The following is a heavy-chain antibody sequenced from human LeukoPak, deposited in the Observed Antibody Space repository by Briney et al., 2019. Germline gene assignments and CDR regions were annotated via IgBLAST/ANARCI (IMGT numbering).Heavy chain of an antibody. CDR3: ARARPSMWIDY. Sequence: GGSLRLSCAASAFTFSAYGMHWVRQAPGKGLEWVAVISYDGSDKFYADSVKGRFTISRDSSKNTLYLQMNSLRPEDTAVYYCARARPSMWIDYWGQGTLVTVSS. J-gene: IGHJ4*02. V-gene: IGHV3-30*19. CDR1: AFTFSAYG. CDR2: ISYDGSDK. D-gene: IGHD5-12*01.